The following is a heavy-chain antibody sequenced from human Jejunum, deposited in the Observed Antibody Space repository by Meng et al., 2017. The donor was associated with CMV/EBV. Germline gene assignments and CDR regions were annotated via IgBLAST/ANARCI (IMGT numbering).Heavy chain of an antibody. D-gene: IGHD4-11*01. CDR3: AREYGRDYSDYFDY. Sequence: QRHRLHSAPGLVKPSETLSPTCTVAGGSISINSSCWGWIRQPPGKGLEWIGSFYYSGNTYYNPSLKSRVTISLDTSKRQYSLKLSSVTAADTAVYYCAREYGRDYSDYFDYWGQGTLVTVSS. V-gene: IGHV4-39*07. CDR2: FYYSGNT. CDR1: GGSISINSSC. J-gene: IGHJ4*02.